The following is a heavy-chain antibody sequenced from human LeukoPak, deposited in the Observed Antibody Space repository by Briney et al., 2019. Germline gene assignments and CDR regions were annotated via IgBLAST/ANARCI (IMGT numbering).Heavy chain of an antibody. V-gene: IGHV4-39*07. CDR1: GGSISSSSYY. J-gene: IGHJ5*02. CDR2: IYYSGST. D-gene: IGHD6-13*01. Sequence: SETLSLTCTVSGGSISSSSYYWGWIRQPPGKGLEWIGSIYYSGSTNYNPSLKSRVTISVDTSKNQFSLKLSSVTAADTAVYYCARIGYSSSWSFDPWGQGTLVTVSS. CDR3: ARIGYSSSWSFDP.